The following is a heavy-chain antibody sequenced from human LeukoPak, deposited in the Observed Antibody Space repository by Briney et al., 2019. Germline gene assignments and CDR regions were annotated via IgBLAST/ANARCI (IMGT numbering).Heavy chain of an antibody. V-gene: IGHV3-15*01. D-gene: IGHD3-9*01. J-gene: IGHJ4*02. CDR2: IKSKTDGGTT. CDR1: GFTFSNAW. CDR3: TTTGSYVDGLFSGSFDY. Sequence: GGSLSLSCAASGFTFSNAWMSWVRQAPGKGLEWVGRIKSKTDGGTTDYAAPVKGRFTISRDDSKNTQYLQMNSLTTEDTAVYYCTTTGSYVDGLFSGSFDYWGQGTLVAASS.